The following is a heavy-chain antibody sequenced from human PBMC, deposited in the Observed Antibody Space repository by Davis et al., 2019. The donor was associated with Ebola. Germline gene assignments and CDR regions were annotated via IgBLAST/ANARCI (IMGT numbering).Heavy chain of an antibody. J-gene: IGHJ5*02. CDR1: GFTFSSYW. CDR2: IKQEGSEQ. CDR3: ARDESTVTTYWFDP. Sequence: GGSLRLSCEASGFTFSSYWMSWVRQAPGKGLEWVANIKQEGSEQYYVYSVKGRFTISRYNAKNSLYLQMNSLRAEDTAVYYFARDESTVTTYWFDPWGQGTLVTVS. D-gene: IGHD4-17*01. V-gene: IGHV3-7*03.